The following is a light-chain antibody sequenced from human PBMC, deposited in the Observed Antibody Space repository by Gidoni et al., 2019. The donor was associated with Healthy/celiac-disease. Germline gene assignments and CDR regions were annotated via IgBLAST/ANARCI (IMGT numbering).Light chain of an antibody. V-gene: IGKV1-39*01. CDR2: AAS. Sequence: DIPITQPPSSLSASVGDRVIITCRASQSISSYLNWYQQKPGKAPKLLIYAASSLQSGVPSRFSGSGSGTDFTLTISSLQPEDFATYYCQQSYSTPYTFGQGTKLEIK. CDR1: QSISSY. CDR3: QQSYSTPYT. J-gene: IGKJ2*01.